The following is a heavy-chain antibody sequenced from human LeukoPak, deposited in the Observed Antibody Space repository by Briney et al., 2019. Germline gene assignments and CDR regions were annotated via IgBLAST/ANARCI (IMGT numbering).Heavy chain of an antibody. J-gene: IGHJ6*02. CDR2: IRSKTYGGTT. CDR3: TRGPIQLWLYHGMDV. Sequence: PGGSLRLSCTVSGFTFGDRAMSWVRQAPGKGLEWVGFIRSKTYGGTTEYAASVKGRFIISRDDSTSIAYLQMNSLKTEDTAVYYCTRGPIQLWLYHGMDVWGQGTTVTVSS. CDR1: GFTFGDRA. D-gene: IGHD5-18*01. V-gene: IGHV3-49*04.